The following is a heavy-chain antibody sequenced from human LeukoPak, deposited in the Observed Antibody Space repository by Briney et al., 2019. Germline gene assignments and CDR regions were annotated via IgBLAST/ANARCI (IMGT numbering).Heavy chain of an antibody. CDR3: ASPEGAVAANSFDY. J-gene: IGHJ4*02. V-gene: IGHV3-53*01. D-gene: IGHD6-19*01. Sequence: GGSLRLSCSASGFTVSSSYMSWVRRAPGKGLEWVSVIYNGDKTYYADAVKGRFTISRDNSENTLYLQMNSLRAEDTAVYYCASPEGAVAANSFDYWGQGTLVTVSS. CDR2: IYNGDKT. CDR1: GFTVSSSY.